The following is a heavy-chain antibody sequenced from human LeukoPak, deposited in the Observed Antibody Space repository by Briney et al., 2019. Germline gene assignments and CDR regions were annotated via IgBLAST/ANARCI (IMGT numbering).Heavy chain of an antibody. V-gene: IGHV4-31*03. J-gene: IGHJ6*02. CDR3: ARDHTETSSLNFRNYYYYGMDI. CDR1: GGSIRSGDYS. D-gene: IGHD4-4*01. Sequence: SETLSLTCTVSGGSIRSGDYSGNWIRQHPGKGLEWIGYIYYSGSTYYNPSLTSRVTMSVDTSKNQFSLKLSSVTAADTAIYYCARDHTETSSLNFRNYYYYGMDIWGQGTTVTVSS. CDR2: IYYSGST.